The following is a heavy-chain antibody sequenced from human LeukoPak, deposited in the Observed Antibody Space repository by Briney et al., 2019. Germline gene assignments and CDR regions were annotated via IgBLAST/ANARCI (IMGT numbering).Heavy chain of an antibody. Sequence: PGGSLRLSSAASGFTVSNYGMTWVRQAPGKGLEWVSAFSASDGSAQYAGSVKGRFIISRDNSKSSLYLQMNSLRDEDTAVYYCAKARIASAGTGAFDVWGQGTMVTVSS. CDR3: AKARIASAGTGAFDV. CDR2: FSASDGSA. J-gene: IGHJ3*01. CDR1: GFTVSNYG. D-gene: IGHD6-13*01. V-gene: IGHV3-23*01.